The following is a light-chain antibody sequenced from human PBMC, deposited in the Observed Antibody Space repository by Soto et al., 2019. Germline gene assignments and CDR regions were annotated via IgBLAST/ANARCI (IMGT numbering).Light chain of an antibody. CDR2: KAS. Sequence: DIPMTKSPSTLSSSVGDRVTITCRASQSISSWLAWYQQKPGKAPKLLIYKASSLESGVPSRFSGSRAGTEFTLTISRLQPDDFATCYCQQYNSYSWTVGQGTKVEIK. V-gene: IGKV1-5*03. J-gene: IGKJ1*01. CDR1: QSISSW. CDR3: QQYNSYSWT.